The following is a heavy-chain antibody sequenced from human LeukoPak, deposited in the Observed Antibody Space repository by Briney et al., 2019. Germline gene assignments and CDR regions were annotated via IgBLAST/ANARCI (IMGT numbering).Heavy chain of an antibody. V-gene: IGHV1-69*01. CDR1: GGTFSSYA. CDR3: ARISGYYLSAAFDI. J-gene: IGHJ3*02. Sequence: GSSVKVSCKASGGTFSSYAISWVRQAPGQGLEWMGGIIPIFGTANYAQKFQGRVTITADESTSTAYMELSSLRSEDTAVYYCARISGYYLSAAFDIWGQGTMVTVSS. D-gene: IGHD3-22*01. CDR2: IIPIFGTA.